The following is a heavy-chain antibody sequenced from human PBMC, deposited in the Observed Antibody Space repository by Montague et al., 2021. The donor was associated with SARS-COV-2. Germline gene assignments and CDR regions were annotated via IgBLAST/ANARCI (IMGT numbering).Heavy chain of an antibody. J-gene: IGHJ5*02. CDR2: ITDRGHST. Sequence: SLRLSCAASGFTFSSSAMSWIRQAPGKGLEWVSGITDRGHSTYYADSVKGRFTISRDNSGDTLYPHLDSLRVEEPAIYYCSTTNGIGYPRWFGPWGQGTLVTVSS. CDR3: STTNGIGYPRWFGP. CDR1: GFTFSSSA. D-gene: IGHD1-26*01. V-gene: IGHV3-23*01.